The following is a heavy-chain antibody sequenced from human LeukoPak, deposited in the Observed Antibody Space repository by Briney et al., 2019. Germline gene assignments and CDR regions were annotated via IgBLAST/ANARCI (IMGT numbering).Heavy chain of an antibody. Sequence: SETLSLTCTVSGGSINSYYWSWIRQPPGKGLEWIGYIYYSGSTNYNPSLKSRVTISVDTSKNQFSLKLSSVTAADTAVYYCARINGWYAFDYWGQGTLVTVSS. D-gene: IGHD6-19*01. CDR1: GGSINSYY. CDR2: IYYSGST. CDR3: ARINGWYAFDY. J-gene: IGHJ4*02. V-gene: IGHV4-59*01.